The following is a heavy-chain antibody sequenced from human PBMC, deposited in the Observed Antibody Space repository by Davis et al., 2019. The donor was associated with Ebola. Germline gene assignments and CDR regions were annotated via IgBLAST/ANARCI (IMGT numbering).Heavy chain of an antibody. CDR2: ISYDGTNK. D-gene: IGHD3-10*01. V-gene: IGHV3-30*18. CDR3: AKEGDYYGSGSYGDY. Sequence: PGGSLRLSCAASGFTFSSYGMHWVRQAPGKGLEWVAIISYDGTNKYYADSVKGRFTISRDNSKNTLYLQMNSLRAEDTAVYYCAKEGDYYGSGSYGDYWGQGTLVTVSS. CDR1: GFTFSSYG. J-gene: IGHJ4*02.